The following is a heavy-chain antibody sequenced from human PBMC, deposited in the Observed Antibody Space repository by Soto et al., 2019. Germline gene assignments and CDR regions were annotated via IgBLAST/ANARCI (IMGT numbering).Heavy chain of an antibody. D-gene: IGHD3-10*01. J-gene: IGHJ4*02. CDR1: GFTFSSYA. CDR3: AKDWLAVRGEPPTD. Sequence: EVQLLESGGGLVQPGGSLRLSCAASGFTFSSYAMSWVRQAPGKGLEWVSAISGSGGSTYYADSVKGRFTISRDNSKNTLYLQMNSLRAEDTALYYCAKDWLAVRGEPPTDWGQGTLVTVSS. CDR2: ISGSGGST. V-gene: IGHV3-23*01.